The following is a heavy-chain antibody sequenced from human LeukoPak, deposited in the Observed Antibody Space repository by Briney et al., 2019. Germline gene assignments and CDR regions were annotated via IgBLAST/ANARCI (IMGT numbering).Heavy chain of an antibody. Sequence: SETLSLTCTVSGGSISSSNSYWSWIRQPAGKGLEWIGRIYSSGTTNYNPSLKSRVTMSVDTPKNQFSLKLSSVTAADTAVYYCARTANYYYNYMDVWGKGTTVTVSS. CDR3: ARTANYYYNYMDV. CDR1: GGSISSSNSY. J-gene: IGHJ6*03. CDR2: IYSSGTT. V-gene: IGHV4-61*02.